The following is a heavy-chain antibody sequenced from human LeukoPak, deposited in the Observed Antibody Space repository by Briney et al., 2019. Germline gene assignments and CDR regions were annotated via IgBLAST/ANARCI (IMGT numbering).Heavy chain of an antibody. V-gene: IGHV3-74*01. CDR1: GITFSSYW. CDR2: INSDGSRT. Sequence: PGGSLRLSCTASGITFSSYWMHWVRQTPGRGLVWVSRINSDGSRTSYVNSVKGRFTISRDNAKNTLYLQMNSLRDEDTAVYYRARGYSGYEAPDYWGQGTLVTVSS. CDR3: ARGYSGYEAPDY. J-gene: IGHJ4*02. D-gene: IGHD5-12*01.